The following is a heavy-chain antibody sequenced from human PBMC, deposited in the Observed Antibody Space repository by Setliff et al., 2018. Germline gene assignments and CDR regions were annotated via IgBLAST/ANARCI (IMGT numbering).Heavy chain of an antibody. CDR3: ATGHCSSTSCYEDYYGIDV. V-gene: IGHV1-2*04. CDR1: GYTFTGYC. Sequence: ASVKVSCKASGYTFTGYCLHWVRQAPGQGLEWMGWISPNSGGTNYAQKFQGWVTMTRDTSISTAYMELSRLRSDDTAVYYCATGHCSSTSCYEDYYGIDVWGQGTTVTVSS. CDR2: ISPNSGGT. J-gene: IGHJ6*02. D-gene: IGHD2-2*01.